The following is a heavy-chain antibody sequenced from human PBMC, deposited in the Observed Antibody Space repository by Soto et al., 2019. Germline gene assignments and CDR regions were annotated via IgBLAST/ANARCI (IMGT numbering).Heavy chain of an antibody. J-gene: IGHJ4*02. V-gene: IGHV4-39*01. CDR1: GGSISSSSYY. D-gene: IGHD3-3*01. Sequence: SETLSLTCTVSGGSISSSSYYWGWIRQPPGKGLEWIGSIYYSGSTYYNPSLKSRVTISVDTSKNQFSQKLSSVTAADTAVYYCATLNDYYFDYWGQGTLVTVSS. CDR2: IYYSGST. CDR3: ATLNDYYFDY.